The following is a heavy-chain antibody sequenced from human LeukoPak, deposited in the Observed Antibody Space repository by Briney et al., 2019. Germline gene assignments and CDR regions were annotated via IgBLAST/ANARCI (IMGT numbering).Heavy chain of an antibody. CDR2: IYHSGST. J-gene: IGHJ4*02. D-gene: IGHD1-1*01. CDR1: GGSISSYY. CDR3: ARNLGKLDY. V-gene: IGHV4-59*01. Sequence: PSETLSLTCTVSGGSISSYYWSWIRQPPGKGLEWIGYIYHSGSTNYNPSLKSRVTISVDTSKNQFSLKLSSVTAADTAVYYCARNLGKLDYWGQGTLVTVSS.